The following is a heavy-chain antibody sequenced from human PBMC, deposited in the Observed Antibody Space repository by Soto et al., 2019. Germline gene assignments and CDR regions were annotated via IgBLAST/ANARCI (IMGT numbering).Heavy chain of an antibody. Sequence: QLQLQESGPGLVKPSETLSLTCTVSGGSITTNTYYWGWIRQSPGKGLEWIGNIFYSGNTYYTPSLXXRVTIAVDTSTNQSALKVTSVTAADTAVYYCATRFGRGVDSWGQGTLVTVSS. CDR1: GGSITTNTYY. V-gene: IGHV4-39*01. J-gene: IGHJ4*02. CDR2: IFYSGNT. D-gene: IGHD1-26*01. CDR3: ATRFGRGVDS.